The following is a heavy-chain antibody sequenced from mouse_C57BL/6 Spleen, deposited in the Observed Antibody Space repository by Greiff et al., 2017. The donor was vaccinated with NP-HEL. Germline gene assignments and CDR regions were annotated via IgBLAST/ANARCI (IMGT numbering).Heavy chain of an antibody. CDR3: AREDYGSSYDAMDY. J-gene: IGHJ4*01. CDR2: IDPNSGGT. D-gene: IGHD1-1*01. V-gene: IGHV1-72*01. Sequence: QVQLQQSGAELVKPGASVKLSCKASGYTFTSYWMHWVKQRPGRGLGWIGRIDPNSGGTKYNEKFKSKATLTVDKPSSTAYMQLSSLTSEDSAVYYCAREDYGSSYDAMDYWGQGTSVTVSS. CDR1: GYTFTSYW.